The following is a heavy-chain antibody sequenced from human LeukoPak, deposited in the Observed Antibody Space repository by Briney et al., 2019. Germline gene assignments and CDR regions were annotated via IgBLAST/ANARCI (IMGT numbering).Heavy chain of an antibody. Sequence: GGSLRLSCAGSGFTFSGYAMSWVRQAPGKGLEWVAVISYDGSNKYYADSVKGRFTISRDNSKNTLYLQMNSLRAEDTAVYYCARVGIQLWSPFDYWGQGTLVTVSS. D-gene: IGHD5-18*01. J-gene: IGHJ4*02. CDR1: GFTFSGYA. V-gene: IGHV3-30-3*01. CDR2: ISYDGSNK. CDR3: ARVGIQLWSPFDY.